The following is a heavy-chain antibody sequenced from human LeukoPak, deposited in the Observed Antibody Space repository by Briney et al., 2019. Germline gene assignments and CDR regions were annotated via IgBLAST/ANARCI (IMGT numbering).Heavy chain of an antibody. CDR1: GFTFSSYG. CDR3: AREGSGSYHFDY. V-gene: IGHV3-33*01. J-gene: IGHJ4*02. CDR2: IWYDGSNK. Sequence: GRSLRLSCAASGFTFSSYGMHWVRQAPGKGLEWVAVIWYDGSNKYYADSVKGRFTISRDNSKNTLYLQMNSLRAEDTAVYYCAREGSGSYHFDYWGQGTLVTVSS. D-gene: IGHD1-26*01.